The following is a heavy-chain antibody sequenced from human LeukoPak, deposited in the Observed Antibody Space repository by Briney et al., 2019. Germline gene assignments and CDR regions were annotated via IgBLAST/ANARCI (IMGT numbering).Heavy chain of an antibody. CDR3: TTWYYDSSGYYYQTLDY. Sequence: GGSLRLSCAASGFTFSNAWMSWVRQAPGMGLEWVGRIKSKTDGGATDYAAPVKGRFTISRDDSKNTLYLQMNSLKTEDTAVYYCTTWYYDSSGYYYQTLDYWGQGTLVTVSS. CDR1: GFTFSNAW. J-gene: IGHJ4*02. V-gene: IGHV3-15*01. D-gene: IGHD3-22*01. CDR2: IKSKTDGGAT.